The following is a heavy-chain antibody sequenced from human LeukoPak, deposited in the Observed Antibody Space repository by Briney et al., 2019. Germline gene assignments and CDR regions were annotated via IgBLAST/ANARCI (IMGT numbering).Heavy chain of an antibody. CDR1: GFTVSSNS. J-gene: IGHJ4*02. Sequence: PGGSLRLSCTVSGFTVSSNSMSWVRQAPGEGLEWVSFIYSDNTHYSDSVKGRFTISIDNSKNTLYLQMNSLRAEDTAVYYCARRAGAYSHPYDYWGQGTLVTVSS. D-gene: IGHD4/OR15-4a*01. CDR3: ARRAGAYSHPYDY. CDR2: IYSDNT. V-gene: IGHV3-53*01.